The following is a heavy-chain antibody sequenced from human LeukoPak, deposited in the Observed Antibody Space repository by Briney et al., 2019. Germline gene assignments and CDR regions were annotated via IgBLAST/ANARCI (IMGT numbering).Heavy chain of an antibody. D-gene: IGHD3-10*01. CDR2: MYSSGSA. Sequence: PSETLSLTCTASGGSISSGGYYWSWIRQHPGKGLEWIGYMYSSGSAYYNPSLQSRVSISMDTSKNQFSLKLSSVTAADTAVYYCARDPEIGRFGDWGQGTLVTVSS. J-gene: IGHJ4*02. V-gene: IGHV4-31*03. CDR1: GGSISSGGYY. CDR3: ARDPEIGRFGD.